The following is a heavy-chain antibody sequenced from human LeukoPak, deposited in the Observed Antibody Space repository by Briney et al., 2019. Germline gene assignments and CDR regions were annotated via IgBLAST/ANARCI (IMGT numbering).Heavy chain of an antibody. CDR1: GYTFTSYA. CDR2: INAGNGNT. D-gene: IGHD4-17*01. J-gene: IGHJ4*02. CDR3: ARDLYGDYVYDY. V-gene: IGHV1-3*01. Sequence: ASVKVSCKASGYTFTSYAMHWVRQAPGQRLEWMGWINAGNGNTKYSQKFQGRVTITRDTSASTAYMELSSLRSEDTAVYYCARDLYGDYVYDYWGQGTLVTVSS.